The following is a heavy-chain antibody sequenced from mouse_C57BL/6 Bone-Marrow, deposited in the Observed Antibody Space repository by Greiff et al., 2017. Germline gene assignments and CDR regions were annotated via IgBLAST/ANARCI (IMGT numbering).Heavy chain of an antibody. J-gene: IGHJ1*03. V-gene: IGHV4-1*01. D-gene: IGHD1-1*01. Sequence: AAGGIDFSRYWMSWVRRAPGKGLELIGEIKPDSSTINYSPSLKDKFIITRDNAKNTLYLQMSKVRSEDTALYYCARVTTVVATRYFDVGGTGTTVTVSS. CDR3: ARVTTVVATRYFDV. CDR2: IKPDSSTI. CDR1: GIDFSRYW.